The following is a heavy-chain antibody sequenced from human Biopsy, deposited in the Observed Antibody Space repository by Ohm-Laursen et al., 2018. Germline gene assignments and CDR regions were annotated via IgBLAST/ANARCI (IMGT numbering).Heavy chain of an antibody. CDR1: GFTFSSYA. D-gene: IGHD1-1*01. J-gene: IGHJ5*02. CDR2: VSTGGAAT. CDR3: AKDLRKKAAIQLWTTWFDP. Sequence: SLRLSCTAFGFTFSSYAMSWVRQVPGRGLEWVSAVSTGGAATYYADSVRGRFTISRDNFKNTLFLQMDGLTADDTALYYCAKDLRKKAAIQLWTTWFDPWGQGTLVTVSS. V-gene: IGHV3-23*01.